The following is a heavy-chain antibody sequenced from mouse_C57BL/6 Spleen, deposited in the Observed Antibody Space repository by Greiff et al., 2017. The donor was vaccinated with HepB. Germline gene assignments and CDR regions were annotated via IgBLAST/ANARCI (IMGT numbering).Heavy chain of an antibody. CDR3: VRHEGDYAFDY. D-gene: IGHD2-4*01. Sequence: EVMLVESGGGLVQPKGSLTLSCAASGFSFNTYAMDWVRQAPGKGLEWVARIRSKSNNYATYYADSVKDRFTISRDDSESMLYLQMNNLKTEDTAMYYCVRHEGDYAFDYWGQGTTLTVSS. V-gene: IGHV10-1*01. J-gene: IGHJ2*01. CDR1: GFSFNTYA. CDR2: IRSKSNNYAT.